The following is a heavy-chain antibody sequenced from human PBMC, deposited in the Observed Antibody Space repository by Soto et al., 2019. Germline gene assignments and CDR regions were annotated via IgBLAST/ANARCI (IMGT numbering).Heavy chain of an antibody. J-gene: IGHJ4*02. CDR3: ARLRGLGWFGEQSSFDY. CDR2: IFPGDSDN. D-gene: IGHD3-10*01. CDR1: GYSFTSYW. V-gene: IGHV5-51*03. Sequence: EVQLVQSGAEVKKPGESLKISCKGSGYSFTSYWIGWVRQMPGKGLEWMGIIFPGDSDNRYSPSFQGQVTISDDKSISTAYLQLNILKASDTAMYYCARLRGLGWFGEQSSFDYWGQGTLVTVSS.